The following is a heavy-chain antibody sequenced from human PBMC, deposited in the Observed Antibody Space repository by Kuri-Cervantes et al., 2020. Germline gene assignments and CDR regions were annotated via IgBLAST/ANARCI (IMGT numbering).Heavy chain of an antibody. CDR2: INHSGST. Sequence: SETLSLTCAVYGGSFSGYYWSWIRQPPGKGLEWIGEINHSGSTNYNPSLKSRVTISVDTSKNQFSLKLSSVTAADTAVYYCARVQNIGSGDIDYWDQGTLVTVSS. D-gene: IGHD2-15*01. J-gene: IGHJ4*02. CDR1: GGSFSGYY. CDR3: ARVQNIGSGDIDY. V-gene: IGHV4-34*01.